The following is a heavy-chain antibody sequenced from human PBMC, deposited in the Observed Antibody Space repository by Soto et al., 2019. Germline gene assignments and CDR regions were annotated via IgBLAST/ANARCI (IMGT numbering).Heavy chain of an antibody. J-gene: IGHJ4*02. V-gene: IGHV5-51*01. CDR3: ARRGNYSSGWDY. CDR2: THGGDANT. CDR1: GYLFSRYC. Sequence: GESLNTSCKGPGYLFSRYCIVWVLQMPGKGLEWMGITHGGDANTRYSPSFEGQVTISTDKSITTAYLQWSSLKASDTAMYYCARRGNYSSGWDYWGQGTLVTVSS. D-gene: IGHD6-19*01.